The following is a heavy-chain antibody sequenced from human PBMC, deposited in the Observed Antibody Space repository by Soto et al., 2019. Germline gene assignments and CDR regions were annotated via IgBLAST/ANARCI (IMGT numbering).Heavy chain of an antibody. Sequence: SETLSLTCTVSGGSISSGDYYWSWIRQPPGKGLEWIGYIYYSGSTYYNPSLKSRVTISVDTSKNQFSLKLSSVTAADTAVYYCARGASLDYDFWSGYYVFDYRGQGTLVTVSS. V-gene: IGHV4-30-4*01. CDR2: IYYSGST. CDR1: GGSISSGDYY. J-gene: IGHJ4*02. D-gene: IGHD3-3*01. CDR3: ARGASLDYDFWSGYYVFDY.